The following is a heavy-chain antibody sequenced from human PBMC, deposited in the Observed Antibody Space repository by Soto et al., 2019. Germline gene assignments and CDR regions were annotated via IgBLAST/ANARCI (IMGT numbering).Heavy chain of an antibody. Sequence: QVQLQESGPGLVKPSQTLSLTCTVSGGSISSGGYYWSWIRQHPGKGLEWIGYIYYSGSTYYNPSLKSRVTISLDPSKNQCSLKLSSVTAADTAVYYCARGFGELLPTPTLLYGMDVWGQGTTVTVSS. V-gene: IGHV4-31*03. D-gene: IGHD3-10*01. J-gene: IGHJ6*02. CDR2: IYYSGST. CDR3: ARGFGELLPTPTLLYGMDV. CDR1: GGSISSGGYY.